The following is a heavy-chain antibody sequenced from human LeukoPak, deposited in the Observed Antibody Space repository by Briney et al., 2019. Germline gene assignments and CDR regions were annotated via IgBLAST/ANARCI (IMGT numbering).Heavy chain of an antibody. CDR3: AREMVAVAGTFFDY. D-gene: IGHD6-19*01. Sequence: GGSLRLSCAASGFSFSHYAIHWVRQAPGKGLEWVSLISYNGGNKYYADSVKGRFTISRDNAKNLLYLQMNSLRAEDTAVYYCAREMVAVAGTFFDYWGQGTLVTVSS. CDR1: GFSFSHYA. J-gene: IGHJ4*02. CDR2: ISYNGGNK. V-gene: IGHV3-30*04.